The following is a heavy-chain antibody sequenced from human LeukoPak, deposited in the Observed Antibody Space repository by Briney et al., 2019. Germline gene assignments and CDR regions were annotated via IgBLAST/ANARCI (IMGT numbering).Heavy chain of an antibody. CDR3: ARTKAGDH. CDR2: INHSGST. Sequence: PGGSLRLSCAASGFTFTDYAMSWIRQPPDKGLEWIGEINHSGSTNYNPSLESRVTISVDTSKNQFSLELRSVTAADTALYYCARTKAGDHWGQGTLVTVSS. J-gene: IGHJ4*02. V-gene: IGHV4-34*01. CDR1: GFTFTDYA. D-gene: IGHD2-8*01.